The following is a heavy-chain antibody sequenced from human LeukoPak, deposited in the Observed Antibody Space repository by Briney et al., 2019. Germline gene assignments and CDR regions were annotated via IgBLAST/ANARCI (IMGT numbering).Heavy chain of an antibody. CDR2: IYYSGST. CDR1: GGSISSSSYY. CDR3: ARRVGLLSSYSSPLNCFDP. J-gene: IGHJ5*02. V-gene: IGHV4-39*07. Sequence: SETLSLTCTVSGGSISSSSYYWGWIRQPPGKGLEWIGSIYYSGSTYYNPSLKSRVTISVDTSKNQFSLKLSSVTAADTAVYYCARRVGLLSSYSSPLNCFDPWGQGTLVTVSS. D-gene: IGHD6-19*01.